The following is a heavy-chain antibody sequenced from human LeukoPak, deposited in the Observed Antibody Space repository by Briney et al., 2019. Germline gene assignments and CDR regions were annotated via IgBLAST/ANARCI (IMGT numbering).Heavy chain of an antibody. CDR2: ISSSSSYI. V-gene: IGHV3-21*01. CDR3: ARDPPGYCSSTSCHTVGAFDI. D-gene: IGHD2-2*03. Sequence: PGGSLRLSCAASGFTFSSYSMNWVRQAPGKGLEWVSSISSSSSYIYYADSVKGRFTISRDNAKNSLYLQMNSLRAEDTAVYYCARDPPGYCSSTSCHTVGAFDIWGQGTMVTVSS. J-gene: IGHJ3*02. CDR1: GFTFSSYS.